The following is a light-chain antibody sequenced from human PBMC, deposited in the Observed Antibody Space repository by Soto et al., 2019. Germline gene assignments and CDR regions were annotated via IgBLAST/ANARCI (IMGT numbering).Light chain of an antibody. J-gene: IGKJ1*01. Sequence: EIVLTQSPATLSLSPGERATLSCGASQSVSSSYLAWYQQKPGLAPRLLNYDASSRATGIPDRFSGSGSGTDFTRTIGSLETEEFAVYYCQQYGSSPHTFGQGTKVDI. V-gene: IGKV3D-20*01. CDR1: QSVSSSY. CDR3: QQYGSSPHT. CDR2: DAS.